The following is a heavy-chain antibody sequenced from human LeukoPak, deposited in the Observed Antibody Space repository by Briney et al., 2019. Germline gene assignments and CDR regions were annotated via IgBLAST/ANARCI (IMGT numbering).Heavy chain of an antibody. Sequence: ASVKVSCTASGYTFTSYGISWVRQAPGQGLEWMGWISAYNGNTNYAQKLQGRVTMTTDTSTSTAYMELRSLRSEDTAVYYCARTEYQKPANYWGQGTLVTVSS. J-gene: IGHJ4*02. CDR2: ISAYNGNT. D-gene: IGHD2-2*01. V-gene: IGHV1-18*01. CDR3: ARTEYQKPANY. CDR1: GYTFTSYG.